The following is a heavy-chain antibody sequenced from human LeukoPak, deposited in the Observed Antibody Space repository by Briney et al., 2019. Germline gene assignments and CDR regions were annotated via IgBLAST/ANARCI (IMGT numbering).Heavy chain of an antibody. D-gene: IGHD3-22*01. J-gene: IGHJ3*02. V-gene: IGHV3-23*01. CDR3: AKSGGDYYDSSGYDAFDI. CDR2: ISGSGGST. CDR1: GFTFSSYA. Sequence: GGSLRLSCAASGFTFSSYAMSWVRQAPGKGLEWVSAISGSGGSTYYADSVKGRFTISRDNSKNTLYLQMNSLRAEDTAVYYCAKSGGDYYDSSGYDAFDIWGQGTMVTASS.